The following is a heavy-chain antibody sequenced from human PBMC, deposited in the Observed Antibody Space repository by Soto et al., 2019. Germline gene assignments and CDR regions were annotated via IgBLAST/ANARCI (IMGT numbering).Heavy chain of an antibody. Sequence: GESLKIFCKGSGYRFTSYWIGWVRQMPGKDLEWMGIIYPGDSDTRYSPSFQGQVTISADKSISTAYLQWSSLKASDTAMYYCARHDGYNWNYFPDYWGQGTLVTVSS. D-gene: IGHD1-7*01. V-gene: IGHV5-51*01. CDR1: GYRFTSYW. J-gene: IGHJ4*02. CDR2: IYPGDSDT. CDR3: ARHDGYNWNYFPDY.